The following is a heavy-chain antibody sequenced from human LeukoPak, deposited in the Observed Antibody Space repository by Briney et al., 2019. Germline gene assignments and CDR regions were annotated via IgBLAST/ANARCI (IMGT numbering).Heavy chain of an antibody. CDR2: IIPIFGTA. V-gene: IGHV1-69*01. D-gene: IGHD6-6*01. Sequence: RASVKVSCKASGGTFSSYAISWVRQAPGQGLEWMGGIIPIFGTANYAQKFQGRVTITADESTSTAYMELSSLRSEDTAVHYCARDSEYSSSHNAFDIWGQGTMVTVSS. CDR1: GGTFSSYA. J-gene: IGHJ3*02. CDR3: ARDSEYSSSHNAFDI.